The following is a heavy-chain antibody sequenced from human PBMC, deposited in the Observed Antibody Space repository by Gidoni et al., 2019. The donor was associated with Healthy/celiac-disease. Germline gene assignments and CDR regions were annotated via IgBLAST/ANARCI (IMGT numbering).Heavy chain of an antibody. CDR3: TTESFKTVKEEGSFDY. J-gene: IGHJ4*02. CDR2: IKSKTEGGTT. CDR1: GFTFSHAW. Sequence: EVQLVESGGGLVKPGGSLRLSCAASGFTFSHAWRGWVRQAPGKGLEWVGRIKSKTEGGTTDYAAPVKGRFTISRDDSKNTLYLQMNSLKTEDTAVYDCTTESFKTVKEEGSFDYWGQGTLVTVSS. D-gene: IGHD4-17*01. V-gene: IGHV3-15*01.